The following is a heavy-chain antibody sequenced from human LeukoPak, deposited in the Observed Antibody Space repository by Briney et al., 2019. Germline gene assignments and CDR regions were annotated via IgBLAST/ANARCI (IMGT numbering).Heavy chain of an antibody. CDR2: ISSSSSYI. J-gene: IGHJ5*02. CDR3: AKSPYSSAWFGGFDP. CDR1: GFTFSSYS. V-gene: IGHV3-21*04. Sequence: PGGSLRLSCAASGFTFSSYSMNWVRQAPGKGLEWVSSISSSSSYIYYADSVKGRFTISRDNAKNSLYLQMNSLRAEDTAVYYCAKSPYSSAWFGGFDPWGQGTLVTVSP. D-gene: IGHD6-19*01.